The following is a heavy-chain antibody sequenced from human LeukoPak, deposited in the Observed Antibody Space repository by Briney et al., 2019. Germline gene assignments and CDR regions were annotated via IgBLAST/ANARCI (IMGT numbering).Heavy chain of an antibody. V-gene: IGHV1-8*03. CDR3: AREARGVVWIQLWPDHDAFDI. Sequence: GASVKVSCKASGYTFTSYDINWVRQATGQGLEWMGWMNPNSGNTGYAQKFQGRVTITRNTSISTAYMELSSLRSEDTAVYYCAREARGVVWIQLWPDHDAFDIWGQGTMVTVSS. D-gene: IGHD5-18*01. CDR1: GYTFTSYD. CDR2: MNPNSGNT. J-gene: IGHJ3*02.